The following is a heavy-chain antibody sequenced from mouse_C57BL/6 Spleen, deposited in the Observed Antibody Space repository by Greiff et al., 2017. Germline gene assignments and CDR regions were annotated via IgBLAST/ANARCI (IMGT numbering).Heavy chain of an antibody. D-gene: IGHD4-1*01. V-gene: IGHV2-5*01. CDR3: AKNWDWDEGYYAMDY. Sequence: VQVVESGPGLVQPSQSLSITCTVSGFSLTSYGVHWVRQSPGKGLEWLGVIWRGGSTDYNAAFMSRLSITKDNSKSQVFFKMNSLQADDTAIYYCAKNWDWDEGYYAMDYWGQGTSVTVSS. J-gene: IGHJ4*01. CDR1: GFSLTSYG. CDR2: IWRGGST.